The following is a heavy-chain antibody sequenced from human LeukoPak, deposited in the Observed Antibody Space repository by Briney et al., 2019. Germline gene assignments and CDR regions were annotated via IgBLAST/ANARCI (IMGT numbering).Heavy chain of an antibody. J-gene: IGHJ4*02. Sequence: SQTLSLTCAISGDSVSSKTVSWSWMRQSPSSGLEYLGRTRYRSTWNTFYSLSVEGRITINADTSRDEVSLRLSSVTPEETALYYCVRDFNWAFDYWGQGALVTASS. V-gene: IGHV6-1*01. CDR1: GDSVSSKTVS. CDR3: VRDFNWAFDY. D-gene: IGHD3-16*01. CDR2: TRYRSTWNT.